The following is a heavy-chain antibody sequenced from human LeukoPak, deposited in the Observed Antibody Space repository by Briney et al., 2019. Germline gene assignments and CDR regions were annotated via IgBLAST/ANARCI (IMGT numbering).Heavy chain of an antibody. CDR2: ISSSSSYT. J-gene: IGHJ4*02. CDR1: GFTFSDYY. CDR3: ARDLDGVSFDY. D-gene: IGHD1-1*01. Sequence: PGGSLRLSCAASGFTFSDYYVSWIRQAPGKGLEWVSYISSSSSYTNYADSVKGRFTIPRDNAKNSLYLQMNSLRAEDTAVYYCARDLDGVSFDYWGQGTLVTVSS. V-gene: IGHV3-11*06.